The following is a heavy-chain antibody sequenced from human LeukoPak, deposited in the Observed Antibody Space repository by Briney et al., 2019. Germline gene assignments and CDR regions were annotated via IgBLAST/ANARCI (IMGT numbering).Heavy chain of an antibody. D-gene: IGHD3-22*01. CDR3: ASVSYDSSGSDAFDI. J-gene: IGHJ3*02. V-gene: IGHV3-53*01. Sequence: PGGSVRLSCAASGFTVSSNYMSWVRQAPGKGLEWVSVIYSGGSTYYADSVKGRFTISRDNSKNTLYLKMNSLRAEDTAVYYCASVSYDSSGSDAFDIWGQGTMVTVSS. CDR1: GFTVSSNY. CDR2: IYSGGST.